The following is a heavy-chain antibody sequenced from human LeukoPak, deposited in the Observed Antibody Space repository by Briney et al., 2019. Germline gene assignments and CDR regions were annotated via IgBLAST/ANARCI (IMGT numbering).Heavy chain of an antibody. CDR2: ISYDGTNK. CDR3: DGSDY. V-gene: IGHV3-30-3*01. CDR1: GFTFSSYA. Sequence: GRSLRLSCAASGFTFSSYAIHWVRQAPGKGLEWVAVISYDGTNKYYADSVKGRFTISRDNSKNTLYLQMNSLRAEDTAVYYCDGSDYWGQGTLVTVSS. J-gene: IGHJ4*02.